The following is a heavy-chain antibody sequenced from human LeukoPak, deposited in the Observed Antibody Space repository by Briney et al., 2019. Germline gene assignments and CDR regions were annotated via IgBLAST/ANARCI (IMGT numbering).Heavy chain of an antibody. CDR2: LSADGSKK. D-gene: IGHD3-10*01. CDR3: SRDYYSKSGRIYNWFDP. V-gene: IGHV3-30*14. CDR1: GFSFSTYA. J-gene: IGHJ5*02. Sequence: GRSLRLSCAASGFSFSTYAMHWVRQVPSNGLEWLAVLSADGSKKFYVDSVTGRFTISRDYSKHTLSLQMDSLPAAAPAVFYFSRDYYSKSGRIYNWFDPWGQGTLVTVAS.